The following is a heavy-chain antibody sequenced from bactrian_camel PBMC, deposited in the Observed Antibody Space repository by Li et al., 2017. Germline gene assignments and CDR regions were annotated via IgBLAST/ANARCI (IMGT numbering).Heavy chain of an antibody. CDR2: FGSDGSI. J-gene: IGHJ4*01. CDR3: RTEVIGPCWGLPGGSRRNY. V-gene: IGHV3S60*01. CDR1: AFSIDTYC. D-gene: IGHD5*01. Sequence: HVQLVESGGGSVQSGGSLRLSCVASAFSIDTYCMAWFRQTSGKEREFVSGFGSDGSIRYADSVEGRFTISQDNAKRTVNLQMNSLKPEDTAMYYCRTEVIGPCWGLPGGSRRNYWGQGTQVTVS.